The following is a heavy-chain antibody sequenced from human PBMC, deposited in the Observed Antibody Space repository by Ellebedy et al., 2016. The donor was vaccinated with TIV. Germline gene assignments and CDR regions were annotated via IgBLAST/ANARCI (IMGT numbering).Heavy chain of an antibody. J-gene: IGHJ4*02. CDR2: INHSGST. CDR3: ARVERTYYGSDY. D-gene: IGHD3-10*01. V-gene: IGHV4-34*01. Sequence: SETLSLTXAVYGGSFSGYYWSWIRQPPGKGLEWIGEINHSGSTNYNPSLKSRVTISVDTSKNQFSLKLSSVTAADTAVYYCARVERTYYGSDYWGQGTLVTVSS. CDR1: GGSFSGYY.